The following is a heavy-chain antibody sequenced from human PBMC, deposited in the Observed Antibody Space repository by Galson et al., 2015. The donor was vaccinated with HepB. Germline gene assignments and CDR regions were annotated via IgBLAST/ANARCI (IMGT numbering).Heavy chain of an antibody. Sequence: SLRLSCAASGITFGSYAMSWVRQAPGKGLEWVSSISLSGGTTYYADSVKGRFTISRDNSKNTLFLQMNSLRAEDTAVYYCAKETTFDYWGQGTPVTVSS. D-gene: IGHD1-1*01. J-gene: IGHJ4*02. CDR3: AKETTFDY. CDR1: GITFGSYA. V-gene: IGHV3-23*01. CDR2: ISLSGGTT.